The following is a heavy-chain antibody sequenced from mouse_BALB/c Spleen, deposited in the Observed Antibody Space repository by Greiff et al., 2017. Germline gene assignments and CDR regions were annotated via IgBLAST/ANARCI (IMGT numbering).Heavy chain of an antibody. CDR1: GFTFSDYY. Sequence: EVKLVESGGGLVKPGGSLKLSCAASGFTFSDYYMYWVRQTPEKRLEWVATISDGGSYTYYPDSVKGRFTISRDNAKNNLYLQMSSLKSEDTAMYYCARGYYGSSPLLSMGYWGQGTSVTVSS. D-gene: IGHD1-1*01. J-gene: IGHJ4*01. CDR3: ARGYYGSSPLLSMGY. V-gene: IGHV5-4*02. CDR2: ISDGGSYT.